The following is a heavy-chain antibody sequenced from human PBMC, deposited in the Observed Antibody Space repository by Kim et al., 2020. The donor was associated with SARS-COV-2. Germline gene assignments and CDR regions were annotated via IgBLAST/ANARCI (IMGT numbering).Heavy chain of an antibody. CDR1: GFIFSSYA. V-gene: IGHV3-23*03. D-gene: IGHD3-10*01. Sequence: CGSLRLSCEASGFIFSSYAMSWVRQASGKGLEWVSVIYGGGSRRYYADSVKGRFTISRDNSKKRLYLQMNSLRDEDTAVYYCAKDIIGDSGFDAFDIWGQGTMVTVSS. CDR3: AKDIIGDSGFDAFDI. J-gene: IGHJ3*02. CDR2: IYGGGSRR.